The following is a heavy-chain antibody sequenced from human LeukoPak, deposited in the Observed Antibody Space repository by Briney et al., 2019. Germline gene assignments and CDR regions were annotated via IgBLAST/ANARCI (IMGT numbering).Heavy chain of an antibody. V-gene: IGHV1-2*02. CDR2: INPNSGGT. CDR3: ARVGSGWSGGSCYSSYYYYYMDV. D-gene: IGHD2-15*01. CDR1: GYTFTGYY. Sequence: ASVKVSCKASGYTFTGYYMHWVRQAPAQGLEWMGLINPNSGGTNYAQKFQGRVTMTRDTSISTAYMELSRLRSDDTAVYYCARVGSGWSGGSCYSSYYYYYMDVWGKGTTVTISS. J-gene: IGHJ6*03.